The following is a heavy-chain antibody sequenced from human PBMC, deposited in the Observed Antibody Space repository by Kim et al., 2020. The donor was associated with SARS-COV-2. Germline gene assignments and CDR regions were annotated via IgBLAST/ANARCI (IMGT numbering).Heavy chain of an antibody. V-gene: IGHV5-51*01. Sequence: GESLKISCQASGYNFGIYWIGWVRQMPGRGLEWMGMVYPENSDTRYSPSFQGQVTISADKSISTVYLQWSSLKASDTAMYCCARGWSNGWGQGTLVTVSS. J-gene: IGHJ4*02. CDR1: GYNFGIYW. CDR3: ARGWSNG. CDR2: VYPENSDT. D-gene: IGHD6-19*01.